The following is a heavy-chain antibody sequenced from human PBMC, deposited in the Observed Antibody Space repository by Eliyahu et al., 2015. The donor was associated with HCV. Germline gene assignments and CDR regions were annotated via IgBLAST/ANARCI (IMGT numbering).Heavy chain of an antibody. V-gene: IGHV4-34*01. D-gene: IGHD2-15*01. Sequence: EWIGEINHSGRSNYNPSLKSRVTISLDTSKNQFSLKLNSVTAADTAVYYCARRPGILQWWNLLRLDYWGQGTLVTVSS. CDR3: ARRPGILQWWNLLRLDY. CDR2: INHSGRS. J-gene: IGHJ4*02.